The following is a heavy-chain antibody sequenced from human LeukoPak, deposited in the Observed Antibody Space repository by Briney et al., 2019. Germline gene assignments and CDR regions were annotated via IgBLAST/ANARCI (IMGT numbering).Heavy chain of an antibody. D-gene: IGHD3-10*01. CDR2: IYSGGNT. V-gene: IGHV3-53*01. CDR1: GFTFDDYD. CDR3: ARGFAYYYFDY. Sequence: PGGSLRLSCAASGFTFDDYDMSWVRQAPGKGLEWVSVIYSGGNTYYADSVKGRFTISRDNSKNTLFLQMNSLRAEDTAVYYCARGFAYYYFDYWGQGTLVTVSS. J-gene: IGHJ4*02.